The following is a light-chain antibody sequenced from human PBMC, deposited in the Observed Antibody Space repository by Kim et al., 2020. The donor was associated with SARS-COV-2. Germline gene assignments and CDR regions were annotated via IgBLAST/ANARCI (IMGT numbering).Light chain of an antibody. J-gene: IGKJ4*01. V-gene: IGKV1-16*02. CDR3: QQYKSYPLT. Sequence: ASVGDTVTITCRASQDIRNCLAWFQQKPGEGPKSLIYGVSSLQSGVPSKFSGRGSGTDFTLTISSLQPEDFATYYCQQYKSYPLTFGGGTKVDIK. CDR2: GVS. CDR1: QDIRNC.